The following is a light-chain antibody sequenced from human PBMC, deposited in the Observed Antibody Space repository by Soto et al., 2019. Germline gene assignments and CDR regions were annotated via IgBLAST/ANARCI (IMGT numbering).Light chain of an antibody. Sequence: IEMTQSPSSLSASGADIFTITCRTSHDIGHSLAWYQQKPGKPIKLLVYGASTLQSGVPSRFSGSKSGTDFTLTISDLQPEDFANYYCQQAYSRVTFGQGTKVDTK. CDR1: HDIGHS. CDR2: GAS. CDR3: QQAYSRVT. J-gene: IGKJ1*01. V-gene: IGKV1-27*01.